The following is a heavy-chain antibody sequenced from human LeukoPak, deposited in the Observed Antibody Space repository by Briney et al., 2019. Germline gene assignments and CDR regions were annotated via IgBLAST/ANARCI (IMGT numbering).Heavy chain of an antibody. CDR1: GFTVNSDY. V-gene: IGHV3-53*01. D-gene: IGHD6-13*01. Sequence: GGSLRLSCAASGFTVNSDYMSWVRRAPGKGLEWVSVIYSAGYIYYADSVKGRFTISRDNSKNTLYLQMNNLRAEDTAVYYCARAPFGSNWYFDYWGQGTPDTVSS. CDR3: ARAPFGSNWYFDY. CDR2: IYSAGYI. J-gene: IGHJ4*02.